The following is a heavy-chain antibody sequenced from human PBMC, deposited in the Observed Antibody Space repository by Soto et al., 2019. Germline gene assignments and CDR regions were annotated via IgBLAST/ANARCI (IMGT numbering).Heavy chain of an antibody. Sequence: QVQLVESGGGVVQPGRSLGLTCAASGFTFSSYGMHWVRQAPGKGLKWVAVISYDGSNKYYADSVRGRFTISRDNSKNTLYLQMNSLRAEDTAVYYCAEIMTSLTDDAFDIWGQGTMVTVSS. CDR1: GFTFSSYG. D-gene: IGHD3-9*01. V-gene: IGHV3-30*03. CDR3: AEIMTSLTDDAFDI. J-gene: IGHJ3*02. CDR2: ISYDGSNK.